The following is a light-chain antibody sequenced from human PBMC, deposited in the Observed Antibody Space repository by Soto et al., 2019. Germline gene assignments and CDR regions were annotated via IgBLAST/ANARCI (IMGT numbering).Light chain of an antibody. J-gene: IGLJ2*01. CDR1: SSNIGNNY. Sequence: QSVLTQPHSVSAAPGQKVTISCSGSSSNIGNNYVSWYQQLPGTAPKLLIYENNKRPSGIPDRFSGSKSGTSATLGITGLQTGDEADYYCGTWASSLSAVVFGGGTKLTVL. CDR2: ENN. V-gene: IGLV1-51*02. CDR3: GTWASSLSAVV.